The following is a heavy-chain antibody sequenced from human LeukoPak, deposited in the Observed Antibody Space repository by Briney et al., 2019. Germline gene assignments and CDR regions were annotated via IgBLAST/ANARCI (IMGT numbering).Heavy chain of an antibody. CDR3: ARDMSLLWFGDPFDY. CDR1: GFTFSSYE. D-gene: IGHD3-10*01. Sequence: GGSLRLSCSASGFTFSSYEMNWVRQAPGRGLEWFSYISSSSSVIYYADSVKGRFTISRDNAKNPLYLQMNSLRDEDTAVYYCARDMSLLWFGDPFDYWGQGTLVTVSS. J-gene: IGHJ4*02. V-gene: IGHV3-48*03. CDR2: ISSSSSVI.